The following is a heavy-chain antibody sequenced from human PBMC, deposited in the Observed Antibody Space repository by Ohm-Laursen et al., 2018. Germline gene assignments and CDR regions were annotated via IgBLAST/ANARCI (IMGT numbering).Heavy chain of an antibody. Sequence: SLRLSCAASGFSITNYWMQWVRHVPGKGLEWVSRLSYAGTETAYADSVKGRFTFSRDNAKNTLYLQMDSLRGEDTAVYYCARGGGGCSGGSCHLGYYGMDVWGQGTTVTVSS. CDR3: ARGGGGCSGGSCHLGYYGMDV. J-gene: IGHJ6*02. CDR1: GFSITNYW. CDR2: LSYAGTET. V-gene: IGHV3-74*01. D-gene: IGHD2-15*01.